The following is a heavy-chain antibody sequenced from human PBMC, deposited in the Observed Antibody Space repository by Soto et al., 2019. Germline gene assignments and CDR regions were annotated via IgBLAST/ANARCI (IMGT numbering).Heavy chain of an antibody. CDR1: GFTFSSYA. J-gene: IGHJ3*02. CDR2: ISGSGGST. Sequence: GGSLRLSCAASGFTFSSYAMSWVRQAPGKGLEWVSAISGSGGSTYYADSVKGRFTISRDNSKNTLYLQMNSLRAEDTAVYYCAKDEGSSIAALDAFDIWGQGTMVTVSS. D-gene: IGHD6-6*01. V-gene: IGHV3-23*01. CDR3: AKDEGSSIAALDAFDI.